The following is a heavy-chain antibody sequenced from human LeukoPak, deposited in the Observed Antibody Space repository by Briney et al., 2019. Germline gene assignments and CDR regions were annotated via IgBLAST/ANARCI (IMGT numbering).Heavy chain of an antibody. CDR3: VVGGPDILTGHTPRWFDP. CDR2: IYYSGST. V-gene: IGHV4-39*01. J-gene: IGHJ5*02. D-gene: IGHD3-9*01. CDR1: GGSISSSSYY. Sequence: PSETLSLTCTVSGGSISSSSYYWGWIRQPPGKGLEWIGSIYYSGSTYYNPSLKSRVTISVDTSKNQFSLKLSSVTAADTAVYYCVVGGPDILTGHTPRWFDPWGQGTLVTVSS.